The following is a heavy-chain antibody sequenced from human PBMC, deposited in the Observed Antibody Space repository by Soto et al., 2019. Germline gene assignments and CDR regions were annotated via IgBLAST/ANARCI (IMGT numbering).Heavy chain of an antibody. J-gene: IGHJ4*02. Sequence: SETLSLTCTVSGGSISSGGYYWSWIRQHPGKGLEWIGEIYHSGSSKYNPSLNSRVTISVDKSKTQISLTVTSVSAADTAVYYCARTRQFCSATTCYEVSFDYWGQGALVTVSS. V-gene: IGHV4-39*07. CDR3: ARTRQFCSATTCYEVSFDY. CDR2: IYHSGSS. CDR1: GGSISSGGYY. D-gene: IGHD2-2*01.